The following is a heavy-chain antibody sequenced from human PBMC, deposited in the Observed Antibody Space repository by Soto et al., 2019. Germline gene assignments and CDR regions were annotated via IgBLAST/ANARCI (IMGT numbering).Heavy chain of an antibody. CDR1: GFIFSDSY. CDR2: IGSSGYTI. D-gene: IGHD5-12*01. Sequence: QVQLVESGGGLVKPGGSLRLSCAASGFIFSDSYMSWIRQAPGKGLEWISYIGSSGYTIYYADSVKGRFTISRDNAKNSLHLHMSSLRVDDTAVYYCAKGRYSGYDFDYCGQGILVTVSS. J-gene: IGHJ4*02. CDR3: AKGRYSGYDFDY. V-gene: IGHV3-11*01.